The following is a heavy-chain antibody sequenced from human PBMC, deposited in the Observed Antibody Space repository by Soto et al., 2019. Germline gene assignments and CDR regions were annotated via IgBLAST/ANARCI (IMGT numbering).Heavy chain of an antibody. Sequence: SVNVSCKASGFGFTSSAVQWVRQARRQRLEWIGWIVVGSGNTNYAQKFQERVTITRDMSTSTAYMELSSLRSEDTAVYYCAVPTKYDSSGLVMDVWGQGTTVTVSS. V-gene: IGHV1-58*01. D-gene: IGHD3-22*01. CDR2: IVVGSGNT. CDR3: AVPTKYDSSGLVMDV. J-gene: IGHJ6*02. CDR1: GFGFTSSA.